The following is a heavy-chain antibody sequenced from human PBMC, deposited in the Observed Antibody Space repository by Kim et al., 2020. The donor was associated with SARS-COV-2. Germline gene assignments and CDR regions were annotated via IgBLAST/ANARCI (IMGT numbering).Heavy chain of an antibody. CDR2: IYYSGST. V-gene: IGHV4-31*03. D-gene: IGHD3-22*01. J-gene: IGHJ6*02. CDR1: GGSISSGGYY. Sequence: SETLSLTCTVSGGSISSGGYYWSWIRQHPGKGLEWIGYIYYSGSTYYNPSLKSRVTISVDTSKNQFSLKLSSVTAADTAVYYCARDRTYYYDSSGYWDGMDVWGQGTTVTVSS. CDR3: ARDRTYYYDSSGYWDGMDV.